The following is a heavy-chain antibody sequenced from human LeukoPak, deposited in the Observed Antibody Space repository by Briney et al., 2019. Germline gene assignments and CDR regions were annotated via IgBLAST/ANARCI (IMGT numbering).Heavy chain of an antibody. CDR2: INHDGSDI. D-gene: IGHD5-24*01. Sequence: PGGSLRLSCAVSGFTVSTYVMHWVRRAPGEGLAWVSRINHDGSDISYADSVKGRSTISRDNAKNTLYLQMSSLRADDTAIYYCVRDSNFKIDYWGQGTLVTVSS. CDR1: GFTVSTYV. CDR3: VRDSNFKIDY. J-gene: IGHJ4*02. V-gene: IGHV3-74*01.